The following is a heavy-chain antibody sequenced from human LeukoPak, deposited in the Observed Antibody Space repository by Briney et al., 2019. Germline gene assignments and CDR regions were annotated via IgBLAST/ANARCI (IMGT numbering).Heavy chain of an antibody. D-gene: IGHD2-2*01. CDR2: IYHSGST. CDR1: GGSISSYY. V-gene: IGHV4-59*12. J-gene: IGHJ3*02. Sequence: SETLSLTCTVSGGSISSYYWGWIRQPPGRGLEWIGYIYHSGSTYYNPSLKSRVTISVDRSKNQFSLNLTSVTAADTAMYYCARGPRMVAMNGYAFDIWGPGTTVIVSS. CDR3: ARGPRMVAMNGYAFDI.